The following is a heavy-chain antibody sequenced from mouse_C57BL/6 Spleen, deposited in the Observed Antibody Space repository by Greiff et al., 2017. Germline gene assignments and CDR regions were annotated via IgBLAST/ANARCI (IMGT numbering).Heavy chain of an antibody. Sequence: EVQLQQSGGGFVKPGGSLKLSCSASGFTFSSYAMSWVRQTPEKRLEWVATISDGGSYTYYPDNVKGRFTISRDNAKNNLYLQMSHLKSEDTAMYYCARDGGGYYDYFDYWGQGTTLTVSS. V-gene: IGHV5-4*01. D-gene: IGHD2-3*01. J-gene: IGHJ2*01. CDR2: ISDGGSYT. CDR3: ARDGGGYYDYFDY. CDR1: GFTFSSYA.